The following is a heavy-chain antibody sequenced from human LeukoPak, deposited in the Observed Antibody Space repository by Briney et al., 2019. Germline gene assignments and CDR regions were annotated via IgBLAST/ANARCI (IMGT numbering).Heavy chain of an antibody. CDR1: GFTFSSFG. D-gene: IGHD3-22*01. CDR2: IRNDGSYT. CDR3: AKSNIVYYYLFEY. Sequence: GGSLRLSCAASGFTFSSFGMHWVRQIPGKGLEWVAFIRNDGSYTDYADSVKGRFTISRDNSKNTLYLQMNSLRPEDTAMYYCAKSNIVYYYLFEYWGQGILVPVSS. J-gene: IGHJ4*02. V-gene: IGHV3-30*02.